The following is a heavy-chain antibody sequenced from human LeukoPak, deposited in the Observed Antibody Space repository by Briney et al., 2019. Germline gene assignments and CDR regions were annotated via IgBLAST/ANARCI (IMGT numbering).Heavy chain of an antibody. D-gene: IGHD6-19*01. CDR3: ARKLTSGYHYYSGMDV. V-gene: IGHV3-53*01. J-gene: IGHJ6*02. CDR2: IYSGGST. CDR1: GFTVSSNY. Sequence: GGSLRLSCAASGFTVSSNYMSWVRQAPGKGLEWVSVIYSGGSTYYADSVKGRFTISRDNSKNTLYLQMNSLRAEDTAVYYCARKLTSGYHYYSGMDVWGQGTTVTVSS.